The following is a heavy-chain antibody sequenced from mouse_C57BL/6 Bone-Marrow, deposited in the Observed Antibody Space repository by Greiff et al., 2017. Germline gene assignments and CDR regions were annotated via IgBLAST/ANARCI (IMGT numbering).Heavy chain of an antibody. Sequence: VQLQQSGPVLVKPGASVKMSCKASGYTFTDYYMNWVKQSHGKSLEWIGVINPYNGGTSYNQKFKGKDTLTVDKSSSTAYMELNSLTSEDSAVYYCARSTDGYSAMDYWGQGTSVTVSS. CDR3: ARSTDGYSAMDY. J-gene: IGHJ4*01. CDR1: GYTFTDYY. V-gene: IGHV1-19*01. CDR2: INPYNGGT. D-gene: IGHD2-3*01.